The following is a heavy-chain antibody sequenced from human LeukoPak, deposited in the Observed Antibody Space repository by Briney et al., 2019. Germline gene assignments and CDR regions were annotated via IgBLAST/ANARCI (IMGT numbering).Heavy chain of an antibody. CDR3: AKDQGLTAPPPYGLDV. J-gene: IGHJ6*02. Sequence: SAKVSCKTSGGTFSSSAITWVRQAPGQGLEWMGRIIPVLNITTYAQKFQGRVTITADTSTSTVYMELSSLRSEETAVYYCAKDQGLTAPPPYGLDVWGQGTTVIVTS. D-gene: IGHD5-18*01. V-gene: IGHV1-69*04. CDR2: IIPVLNIT. CDR1: GGTFSSSA.